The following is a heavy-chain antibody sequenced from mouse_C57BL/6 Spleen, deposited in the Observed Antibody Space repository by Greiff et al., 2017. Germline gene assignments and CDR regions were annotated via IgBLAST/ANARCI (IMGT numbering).Heavy chain of an antibody. J-gene: IGHJ4*01. D-gene: IGHD2-2*01. Sequence: VQLRQSGPELVKPGASVKMSCKASGYTFTDYNMHWVKQSHGKSLEWIGYINPNNGGTSYNQKFKGKATLTVNKSSSTDYMELRSLTSEDSAVYYCARLWLLNAMDYWGQGTSVTVSS. CDR2: INPNNGGT. V-gene: IGHV1-22*01. CDR1: GYTFTDYN. CDR3: ARLWLLNAMDY.